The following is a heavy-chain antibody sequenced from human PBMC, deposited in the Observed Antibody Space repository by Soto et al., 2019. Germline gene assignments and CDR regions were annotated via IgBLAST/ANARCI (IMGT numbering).Heavy chain of an antibody. CDR3: ARDEVPAANWLDL. CDR1: GYIFINYG. J-gene: IGHJ5*02. CDR2: ISGYNGNT. Sequence: ASVKVSCKASGYIFINYGITWVRQAPGQGLEWMGWISGYNGNTNHAQKFQGRVTMTTDTSTSTAYMELRSLGFDDTAVYYCARDEVPAANWLDLWGQGTLVTVSS. V-gene: IGHV1-18*01. D-gene: IGHD2-2*01.